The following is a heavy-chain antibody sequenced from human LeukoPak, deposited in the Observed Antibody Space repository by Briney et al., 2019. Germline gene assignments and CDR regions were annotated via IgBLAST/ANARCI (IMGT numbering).Heavy chain of an antibody. V-gene: IGHV4-4*02. CDR3: ARVVGTANNYYFEH. CDR1: GGSISSSNW. J-gene: IGHJ4*02. D-gene: IGHD2-21*02. Sequence: PSETLSLTCAVSGGSISSSNWWSWVRQPPGKGLEWIGEIYHSGSTNYNPSLKSRVTISVDKSKNQFSLKLSSVTAADTAVYYCARVVGTANNYYFEHWGQGTLVTVSS. CDR2: IYHSGST.